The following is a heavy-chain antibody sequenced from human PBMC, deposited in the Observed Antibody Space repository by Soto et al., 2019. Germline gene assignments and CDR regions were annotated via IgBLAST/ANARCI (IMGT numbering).Heavy chain of an antibody. V-gene: IGHV4-39*01. D-gene: IGHD3-10*01. CDR1: GGSISRSSYY. Sequence: SETLSLTCTVSGGSISRSSYYWGWIRQPPGKGLEWIGSIYYSGSTYYNPSLKSRVTISVDTSKNQFSLKLSSVTAADTAVYYCARGLGHGSGSYLMFYYGMDVWGQGTTVTVSS. J-gene: IGHJ6*02. CDR2: IYYSGST. CDR3: ARGLGHGSGSYLMFYYGMDV.